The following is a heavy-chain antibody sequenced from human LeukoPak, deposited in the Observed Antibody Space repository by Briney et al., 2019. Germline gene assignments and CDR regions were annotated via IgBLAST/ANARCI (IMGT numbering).Heavy chain of an antibody. J-gene: IGHJ4*02. Sequence: GGSLRLSCAASGFTFDDYAMHWVRQAPGKGLEWVSGISWNSGSIGYADSVKGRFTISRDNAKDSLYLQMNSLRAEDTALYYCAKDRGSYSEYYFDYWGQGTLATVSS. CDR1: GFTFDDYA. V-gene: IGHV3-9*01. CDR3: AKDRGSYSEYYFDY. CDR2: ISWNSGSI. D-gene: IGHD1-26*01.